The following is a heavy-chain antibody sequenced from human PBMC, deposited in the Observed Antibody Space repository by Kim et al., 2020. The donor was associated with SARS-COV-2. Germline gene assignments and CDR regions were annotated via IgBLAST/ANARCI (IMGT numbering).Heavy chain of an antibody. J-gene: IGHJ6*02. CDR3: ARPLPEPYCGGDCGAYYGMDV. D-gene: IGHD2-21*02. V-gene: IGHV5-10-1*01. Sequence: GESLKISCKGSGYSFTSYWISWVRQMPGKGLEWMGRIDPSDSYTNYSPSFQGHVTISADKSISTAYLQWSSLKASDTAMYYCARPLPEPYCGGDCGAYYGMDVWGQGTTVTVSS. CDR1: GYSFTSYW. CDR2: IDPSDSYT.